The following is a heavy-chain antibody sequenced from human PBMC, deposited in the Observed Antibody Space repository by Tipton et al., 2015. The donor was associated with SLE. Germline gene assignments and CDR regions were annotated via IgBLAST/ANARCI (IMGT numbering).Heavy chain of an antibody. D-gene: IGHD6-19*01. V-gene: IGHV4-39*07. CDR2: MYSSGST. CDR3: ARHVTLAGTLDACAI. J-gene: IGHJ3*02. Sequence: TLSLTCTVSGGSVSSTTYYWGWIRQSPGKGLEWIGSMYSSGSTFYTPSLKSRVTISVDTSKNQFSLKLSSMTAADTAVYYCARHVTLAGTLDACAIWGQGTVVPVSS. CDR1: GGSVSSTTYY.